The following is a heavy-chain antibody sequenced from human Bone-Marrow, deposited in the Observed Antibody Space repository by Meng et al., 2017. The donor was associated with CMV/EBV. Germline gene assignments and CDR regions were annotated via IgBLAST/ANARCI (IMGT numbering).Heavy chain of an antibody. D-gene: IGHD2-21*02. CDR2: IYPGDSDT. V-gene: IGHV5-51*01. CDR3: ARRAGGDSRSLDY. J-gene: IGHJ4*02. CDR1: GHSFTNYW. Sequence: GGSLRLSCKGSGHSFTNYWIGWVRQMPGKGLEWMGIIYPGDSDTRYSPSFQGQVTISADKSISTAYLQWSSLKASDTAMYYCARRAGGDSRSLDYWGQGTLVTVSS.